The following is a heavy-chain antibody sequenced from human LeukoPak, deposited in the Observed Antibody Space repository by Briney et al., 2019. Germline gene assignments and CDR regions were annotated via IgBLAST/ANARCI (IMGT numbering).Heavy chain of an antibody. Sequence: GGSLRLSCVGSKFTFRDAWMSWVRQAPGKGLGWVGRVKSKVDGETTDYASSVKGRFTVSRDDSKNMVFLQMNSLQTEDTAVYFCTTHYDVLTGYYRADWFDPWGQGTLVTVSS. CDR3: TTHYDVLTGYYRADWFDP. D-gene: IGHD3/OR15-3a*01. V-gene: IGHV3-15*01. J-gene: IGHJ5*02. CDR2: VKSKVDGETT. CDR1: KFTFRDAW.